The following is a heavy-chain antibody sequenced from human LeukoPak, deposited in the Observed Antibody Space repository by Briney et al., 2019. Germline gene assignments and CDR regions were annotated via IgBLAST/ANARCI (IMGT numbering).Heavy chain of an antibody. V-gene: IGHV3-15*07. Sequence: GGSLRLSCAASGFTFTNTWMNWVRQAPGKGLEWVGRIRSKTDGGTTDYAAPVKGRFTISRDDSRNTLYLQLNSLKSEDTAVYYCTTVGYDSSGYYSYYFDCWGRGTLVTVSS. J-gene: IGHJ4*02. CDR1: GFTFTNTW. D-gene: IGHD3-22*01. CDR2: IRSKTDGGTT. CDR3: TTVGYDSSGYYSYYFDC.